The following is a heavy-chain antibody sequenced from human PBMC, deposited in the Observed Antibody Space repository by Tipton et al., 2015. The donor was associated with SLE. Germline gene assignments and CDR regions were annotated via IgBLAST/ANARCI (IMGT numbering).Heavy chain of an antibody. CDR2: IYYSGST. Sequence: GLVKPSETLSLTCTVSGGSISSHYWSWIRQPPGKGLEWIGYIYYSGSTNYNPSLKSRVTISVDTSKNQFSLKLSSVTAADTAVYYCARETTLVRGSFDYWGQGTLVTVSS. J-gene: IGHJ4*02. D-gene: IGHD1-1*01. V-gene: IGHV4-59*11. CDR1: GGSISSHY. CDR3: ARETTLVRGSFDY.